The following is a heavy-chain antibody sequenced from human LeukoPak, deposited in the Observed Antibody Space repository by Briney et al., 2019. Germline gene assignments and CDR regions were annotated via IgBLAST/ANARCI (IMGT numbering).Heavy chain of an antibody. CDR3: ARGGPVVTAMPYYYGMDV. CDR1: GGSFSGYY. D-gene: IGHD2-21*02. V-gene: IGHV3-53*04. CDR2: IYSGGST. Sequence: ETLSLTCAVYGGSFSGYYWSWVRQAPGKGLEWVSVIYSGGSTYYADSVKGRFTISRHNSKNTLYLQMNSLRAEDTAVYYCARGGPVVTAMPYYYGMDVWGQGTTVTVSS. J-gene: IGHJ6*02.